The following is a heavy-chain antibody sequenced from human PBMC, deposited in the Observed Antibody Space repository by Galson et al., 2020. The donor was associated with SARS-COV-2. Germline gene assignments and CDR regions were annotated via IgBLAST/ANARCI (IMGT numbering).Heavy chain of an antibody. CDR1: GFIFSSYE. CDR2: ISSSGHNI. D-gene: IGHD1-26*01. V-gene: IGHV3-48*03. J-gene: IGHJ5*02. CDR3: ARDSAVSVQYNWFDP. Sequence: GSLRLSCEASGFIFSSYEMNWVRQAAGKGLEWVAYISSSGHNIYYANSVRGRFTISRDNAKNSLHLQMNSLTAEDTAVYYCARDSAVSVQYNWFDPWGQGTLVTVSS.